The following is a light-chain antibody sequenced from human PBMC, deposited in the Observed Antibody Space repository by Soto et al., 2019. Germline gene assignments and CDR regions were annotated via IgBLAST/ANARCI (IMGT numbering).Light chain of an antibody. J-gene: IGKJ5*01. CDR1: QGISSY. CDR3: QQRSSWPIT. CDR2: DAS. Sequence: EIVLTQSPATLSLSPGERATLSCRAGQGISSYLAWYQQKPGQAPRLLIYDASNRATGIPARFSGSGSGTDFTLTISSLEPEDFAVYYCQQRSSWPITLGQGTRLEIK. V-gene: IGKV3-11*01.